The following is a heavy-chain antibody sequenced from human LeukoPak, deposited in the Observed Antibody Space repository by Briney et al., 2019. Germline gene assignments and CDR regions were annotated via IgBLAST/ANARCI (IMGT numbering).Heavy chain of an antibody. D-gene: IGHD3-9*01. Sequence: GGTLRLSCAASGFTFSSYGMSWVRQAPGKGLEWVSAISGSGGSTYYADSVKGRFTISRDNSKNTLYLQMNSLRAEDTAVYYCAKWRYFDYLVEDMDVWGKGTTVTISS. CDR3: AKWRYFDYLVEDMDV. CDR1: GFTFSSYG. J-gene: IGHJ6*03. CDR2: ISGSGGST. V-gene: IGHV3-23*01.